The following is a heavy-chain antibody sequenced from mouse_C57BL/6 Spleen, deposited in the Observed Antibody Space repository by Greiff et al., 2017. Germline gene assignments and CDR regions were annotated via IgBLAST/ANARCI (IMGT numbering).Heavy chain of an antibody. CDR2: IDPEDGDP. D-gene: IGHD2-5*01. V-gene: IGHV14-1*01. CDR1: GFNIQAYY. CDR3: TTGSNYEIFDY. J-gene: IGHJ2*01. Sequence: VQLQQSGAELVRPGASVKLCCTASGFNIQAYYMHWVKQRPEQGLEWIGRIDPEDGDPEYAPKFQGKATMTADTSTNTAYLQLSILTSEATAVYYCTTGSNYEIFDYWGQGTTLTVSS.